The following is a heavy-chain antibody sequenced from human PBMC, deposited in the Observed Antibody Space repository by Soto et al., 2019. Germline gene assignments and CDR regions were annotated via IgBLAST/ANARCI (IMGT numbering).Heavy chain of an antibody. CDR1: KFAFRTYS. CDR3: AREDREGSYYFLDV. J-gene: IGHJ6*03. D-gene: IGHD3-10*01. V-gene: IGHV3-30*03. Sequence: QVQLVESGGGVVQPGRSLRLSCGASKFAFRTYSMHWVRQAPGKGLEWVAVITYDGKQEHYADSVKGRFTISRDNSAKTLYLQMSSLRPEDTDVSYCAREDREGSYYFLDVWGKGTTVTVSS. CDR2: ITYDGKQE.